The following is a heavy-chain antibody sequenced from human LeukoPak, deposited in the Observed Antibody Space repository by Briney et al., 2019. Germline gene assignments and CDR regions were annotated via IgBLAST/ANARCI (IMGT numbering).Heavy chain of an antibody. J-gene: IGHJ3*02. D-gene: IGHD2-2*01. CDR2: TSSDLNVK. CDR3: ARSGTRGDASDI. CDR1: GFTFRNYV. Sequence: GGSLRLSCAASGFTFRNYVIHWVRQAPGKGLEWVAVTSSDLNVKLYADSVKGRFTISRDNSRSTLYLQMNSLRPEDTAIYYCARSGTRGDASDIWGQGTMVTVSS. V-gene: IGHV3-30-3*01.